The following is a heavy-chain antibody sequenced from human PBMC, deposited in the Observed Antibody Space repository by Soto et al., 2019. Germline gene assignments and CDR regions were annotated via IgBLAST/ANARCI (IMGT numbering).Heavy chain of an antibody. Sequence: TSETLSLTCAVYGGSFSGYYWSWIRQPPGKGLEWIGEINHSGSTNYNPSLKSRVTISVDTSKNQFSLKLSSVTAADTAVYYCARFATVTNEDYWGQGTLVTVSS. CDR2: INHSGST. V-gene: IGHV4-34*01. CDR1: GGSFSGYY. CDR3: ARFATVTNEDY. D-gene: IGHD4-17*01. J-gene: IGHJ4*02.